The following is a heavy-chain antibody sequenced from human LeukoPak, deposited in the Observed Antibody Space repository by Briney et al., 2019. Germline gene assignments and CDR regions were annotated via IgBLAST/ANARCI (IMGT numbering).Heavy chain of an antibody. V-gene: IGHV4-39*01. CDR2: IYYSGST. Sequence: PSETLSLTCTVSGGSISSSSYYWGWIRQPPGKGLERIGSIYYSGSTYYNPSLKSRVTISVDTSKNQFSLKLSSVTAADTAVYYCARLLRYDFWSGYLGYFDYWGQGTLVTVSS. J-gene: IGHJ4*02. D-gene: IGHD3-3*01. CDR3: ARLLRYDFWSGYLGYFDY. CDR1: GGSISSSSYY.